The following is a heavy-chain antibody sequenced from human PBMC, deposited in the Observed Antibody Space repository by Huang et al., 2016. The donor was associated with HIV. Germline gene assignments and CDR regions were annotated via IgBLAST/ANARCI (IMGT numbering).Heavy chain of an antibody. Sequence: QVQLVQSGAEVKKPGASVKVSCKASGNTFSGYGIRWVRQAPGQGLEWMGGISGYNGNTNYVENLQGRVTMTTDTSTSTAYMELRSLRSDDTAVYYCARDRRPYSGSYLGYWGQGTLVTVSS. J-gene: IGHJ4*02. CDR3: ARDRRPYSGSYLGY. CDR1: GNTFSGYG. V-gene: IGHV1-18*04. D-gene: IGHD1-26*01. CDR2: ISGYNGNT.